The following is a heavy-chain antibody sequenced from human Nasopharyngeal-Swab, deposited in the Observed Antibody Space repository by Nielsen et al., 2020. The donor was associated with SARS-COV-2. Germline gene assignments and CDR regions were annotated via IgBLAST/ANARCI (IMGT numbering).Heavy chain of an antibody. CDR3: ARHATGQVVPAADNHFDY. CDR2: INQSEST. Sequence: SEILSLTCAVYGGSLSGYYWSWIRQPPGKGLEWIGEINQSESTNHNPSLKSRVTISVDTSKNQFSLKLTSVTAADTAVYYCARHATGQVVPAADNHFDYWGQGTLVTVSS. D-gene: IGHD2-2*01. V-gene: IGHV4-34*01. J-gene: IGHJ4*02. CDR1: GGSLSGYY.